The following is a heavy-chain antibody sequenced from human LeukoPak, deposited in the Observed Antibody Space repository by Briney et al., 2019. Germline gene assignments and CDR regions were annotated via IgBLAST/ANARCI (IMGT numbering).Heavy chain of an antibody. D-gene: IGHD2/OR15-2a*01. CDR2: IYYSGST. Sequence: SETLSLTCTVSGGSISSYYWSWIRQPPGKGLEWIGYIYYSGSTNYNPSLKSRVTISVDTSKNQFSLKLSSVTAADTAVYYCARLNITTYHDAFDIWGQGTMVTVSS. V-gene: IGHV4-59*08. CDR3: ARLNITTYHDAFDI. CDR1: GGSISSYY. J-gene: IGHJ3*02.